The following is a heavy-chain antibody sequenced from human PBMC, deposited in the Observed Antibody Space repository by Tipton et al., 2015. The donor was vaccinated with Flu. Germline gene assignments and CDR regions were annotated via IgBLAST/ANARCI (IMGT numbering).Heavy chain of an antibody. D-gene: IGHD3-22*01. J-gene: IGHJ4*02. CDR1: GGAITGHS. CDR3: VRVDYDNSWTLFDF. CDR2: VSTTKRT. Sequence: TLSLTCTVSGGAITGHSWNWIRQPAGKSLEWIGRVSTTKRTDYNPSLKSRVTMSVDMSTNQFSLTLISVRAADTAVYYCVRVDYDNSWTLFDFWGRGILVTVSS. V-gene: IGHV4-4*07.